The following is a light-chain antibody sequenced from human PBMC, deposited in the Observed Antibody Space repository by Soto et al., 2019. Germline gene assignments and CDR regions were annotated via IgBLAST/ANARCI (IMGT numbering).Light chain of an antibody. Sequence: EIVLTQSPGTLSLSPGEGATLSCGASQSVSTNYLAWYQQKPGLAPRLLIYDASSRATGISDRFSGSGSGTDFTLTISRLEPEDFAVYYCQQYGSSPSFGGGTKVDI. V-gene: IGKV3D-20*01. CDR3: QQYGSSPS. CDR2: DAS. J-gene: IGKJ4*01. CDR1: QSVSTNY.